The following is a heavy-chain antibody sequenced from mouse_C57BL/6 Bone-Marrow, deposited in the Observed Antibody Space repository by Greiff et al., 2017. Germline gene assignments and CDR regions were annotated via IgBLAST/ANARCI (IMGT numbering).Heavy chain of an antibody. D-gene: IGHD2-14*01. V-gene: IGHV5-17*01. CDR3: ARGVLDY. J-gene: IGHJ2*01. Sequence: DVKLVESGGGLVKPGGSLKLSCAASGFTFSDYGMHWVRQAPGKGLEWVAYISSGSSTIYYADTVKGRFTISRDNATNTLFLQMTSLRSEDTAMYYCARGVLDYWGQGTTLTVSS. CDR2: ISSGSSTI. CDR1: GFTFSDYG.